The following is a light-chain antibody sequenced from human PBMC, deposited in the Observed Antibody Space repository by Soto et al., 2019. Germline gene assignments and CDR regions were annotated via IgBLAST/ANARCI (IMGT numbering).Light chain of an antibody. CDR1: SCDIGAGYD. CDR2: GNN. CDR3: QSYDNILTYV. V-gene: IGLV1-40*01. Sequence: QSVLTQPPSVSGAPGQSITISCTGGSCDIGAGYDVHWYQQVPGTAPKLLIYGNNNRASGVPDRFSVSKSGTSASLAIGGFQAEDEADYYCQSYDNILTYVFGAGTKLTVL. J-gene: IGLJ1*01.